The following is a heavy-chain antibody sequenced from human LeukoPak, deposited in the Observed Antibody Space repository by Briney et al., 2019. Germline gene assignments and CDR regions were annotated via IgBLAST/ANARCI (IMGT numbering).Heavy chain of an antibody. J-gene: IGHJ4*02. CDR3: ARRNWGSSFDS. D-gene: IGHD7-27*01. CDR1: GGSISSYY. V-gene: IGHV4-59*08. Sequence: SETLSLTCTVSGGSISSYYWSWIRQPPGKGLEWIGYIYNSEITSYNPSLNSRVTMSADTSKNQFSLKLSSVTAPDTAVYYCARRNWGSSFDSWGQGTLVTVSS. CDR2: IYNSEIT.